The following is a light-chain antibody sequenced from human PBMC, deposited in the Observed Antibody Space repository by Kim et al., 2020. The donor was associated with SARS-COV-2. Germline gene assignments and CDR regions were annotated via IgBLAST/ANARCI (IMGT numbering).Light chain of an antibody. CDR2: EVS. V-gene: IGLV2-8*01. J-gene: IGLJ3*02. CDR3: SSYAGKNDIV. Sequence: GQSVTISCTGTSSDVGGYNYVSWYQHHPGKAPKLMIFEVSERPSGVPDRFSGSKSGSTASLTVSGLQAEDEADYYCSSYAGKNDIVFGGGTQLTVL. CDR1: SSDVGGYNY.